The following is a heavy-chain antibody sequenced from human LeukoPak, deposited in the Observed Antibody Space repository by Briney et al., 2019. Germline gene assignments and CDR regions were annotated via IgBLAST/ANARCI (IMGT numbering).Heavy chain of an antibody. J-gene: IGHJ1*01. Sequence: SVKVSCKASGGTFSSYAISWVRQAPGQGLEWMGRIIPIFGTANYAQKFQGRVTITTDESTSTAYMELSSLRSEDTAVYYCATKAATCYYDSSGYYGAEYFQHWGQGTLVTVSS. CDR1: GGTFSSYA. CDR2: IIPIFGTA. CDR3: ATKAATCYYDSSGYYGAEYFQH. D-gene: IGHD3-22*01. V-gene: IGHV1-69*05.